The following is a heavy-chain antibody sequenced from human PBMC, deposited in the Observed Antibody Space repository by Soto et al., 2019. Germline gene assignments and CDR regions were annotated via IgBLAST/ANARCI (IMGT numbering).Heavy chain of an antibody. CDR3: ARAWRYSSGFFDY. CDR2: IYYSGST. V-gene: IGHV4-59*01. CDR1: GGSISSYY. D-gene: IGHD6-19*01. Sequence: QVQLQESGPGLVKPSETLSLTCTVSGGSISSYYWSWIRQPPGKGLEWIGYIYYSGSTNYNPSLKSRVAISVDTSKNQFSLKLSSVTAADTAVYYCARAWRYSSGFFDYWGQGTLVTVSS. J-gene: IGHJ4*02.